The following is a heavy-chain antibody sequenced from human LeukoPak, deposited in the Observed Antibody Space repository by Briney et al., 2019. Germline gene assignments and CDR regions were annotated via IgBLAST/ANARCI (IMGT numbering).Heavy chain of an antibody. CDR2: IYYSGST. Sequence: SETLSLTCTVSGGSVSSGSYYWSWIRQPPGKGLEWIRYIYYSGSTNYNPSLKSRVTISVDTSKNQFSLKLSSVTAADTAVYYCARDRVVVVPAAMRRGYYFDYWGQGTLVTVSS. CDR3: ARDRVVVVPAAMRRGYYFDY. V-gene: IGHV4-61*01. J-gene: IGHJ4*02. CDR1: GGSVSSGSYY. D-gene: IGHD2-2*01.